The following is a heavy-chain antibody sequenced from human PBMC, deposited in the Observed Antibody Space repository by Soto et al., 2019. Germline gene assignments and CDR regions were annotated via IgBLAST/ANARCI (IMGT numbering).Heavy chain of an antibody. Sequence: SVKVSCKAPGYIFTAYFMHWVRQAPGQGLEWMGWINPNNGATHYGLSFQGRVTMTRDTSISTAYMELSSLRSDDTAVYYCASHDPGARFDPWGQGTLVTVSS. V-gene: IGHV1-2*02. CDR3: ASHDPGARFDP. CDR1: GYIFTAYF. J-gene: IGHJ5*02. D-gene: IGHD1-1*01. CDR2: INPNNGAT.